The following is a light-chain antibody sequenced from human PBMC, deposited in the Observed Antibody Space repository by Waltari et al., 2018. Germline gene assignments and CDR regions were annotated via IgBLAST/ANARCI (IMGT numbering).Light chain of an antibody. J-gene: IGKJ3*01. CDR1: QKDSNY. V-gene: IGKV1-39*01. CDR2: AAS. Sequence: QVTPSPTSLAASNGDRITIPYRASQKDSNYLNWYQQKPGTAPRLLIYAASTLLGGVPSRFSGSGSGTDFTLTISSLQPEDSATYYCQQYYSTLSFGPGTKVDVK. CDR3: QQYYSTLS.